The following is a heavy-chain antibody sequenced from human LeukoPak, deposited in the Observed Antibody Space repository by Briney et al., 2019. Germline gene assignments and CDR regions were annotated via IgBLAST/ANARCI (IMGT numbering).Heavy chain of an antibody. D-gene: IGHD1-26*01. CDR2: ITDDGSDA. CDR3: ARDESGRYIPFDY. CDR1: GFTFSSYT. Sequence: QPGGSLRLSCAASGFTFSSYTMHWVRQAPGKGLEWVAAITDDGSDAYYSDSAKGRLTISRDNAKNSLYLQMNSLRAEDTAVYYCARDESGRYIPFDYRGQGTLVTVSS. J-gene: IGHJ4*02. V-gene: IGHV3-30-3*01.